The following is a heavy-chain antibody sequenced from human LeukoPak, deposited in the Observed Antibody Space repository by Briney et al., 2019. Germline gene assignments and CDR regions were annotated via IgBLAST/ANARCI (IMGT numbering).Heavy chain of an antibody. D-gene: IGHD2-15*01. CDR1: GFTFRSYW. CDR3: ARDATRGGDFDS. V-gene: IGHV3-7*01. J-gene: IGHJ4*02. Sequence: GGSLRLSCAASGFTFRSYWMGWVRQTPGKGLEWLASINEDGSTTYYVDSVKGRFTISRNNADNSLYLQMNSLRAEDTAVYYCARDATRGGDFDSWGQGTLVTVSS. CDR2: INEDGSTT.